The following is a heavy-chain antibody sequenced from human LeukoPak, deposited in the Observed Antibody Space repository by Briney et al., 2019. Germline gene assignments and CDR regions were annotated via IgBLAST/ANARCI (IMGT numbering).Heavy chain of an antibody. V-gene: IGHV3-11*03. CDR2: ISDDSSYT. Sequence: NAGGSLRLSCAASGFTFSDYYMSWIRQTPGKGLEGVSYISDDSSYTNYADSVKGRFTISRDNAKNSLYLQMNSLRAEDTAIYYCGRNAYNWNFNDYWGQGTLVTVSS. J-gene: IGHJ4*02. CDR1: GFTFSDYY. CDR3: GRNAYNWNFNDY. D-gene: IGHD1-1*01.